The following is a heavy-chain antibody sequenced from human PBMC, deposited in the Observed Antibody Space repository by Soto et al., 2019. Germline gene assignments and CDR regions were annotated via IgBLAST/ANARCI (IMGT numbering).Heavy chain of an antibody. V-gene: IGHV3-33*01. Sequence: GGSLRLSCAASGFTFSSYGMHWVRRAPGKGLEWVAVIWYDGSNKYYADSVKGRFTISRDNSKNTLYLQMNSLRAEDTAVYYCARDTYYYGSGSYSPWGQGTLVTVSS. CDR2: IWYDGSNK. CDR1: GFTFSSYG. J-gene: IGHJ5*02. D-gene: IGHD3-10*01. CDR3: ARDTYYYGSGSYSP.